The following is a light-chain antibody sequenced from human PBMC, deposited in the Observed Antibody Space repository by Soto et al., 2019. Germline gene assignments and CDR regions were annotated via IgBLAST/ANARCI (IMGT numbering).Light chain of an antibody. J-gene: IGKJ2*01. CDR1: SSSKW. CDR3: QHNTDFT. Sequence: DIQMTQSPSTLAASVGDTFTMTCRSSSKWLAWYQKKPGKAPKLLIYDVSNLERGVPPRFSGSTSGAESTLTITGLKPDDLGTYYCQHNTDFTLGQGTKVDIK. V-gene: IGKV1-5*01. CDR2: DVS.